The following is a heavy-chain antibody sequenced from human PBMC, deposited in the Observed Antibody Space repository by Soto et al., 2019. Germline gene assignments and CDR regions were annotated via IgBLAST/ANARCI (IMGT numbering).Heavy chain of an antibody. CDR1: GYTFTGYY. J-gene: IGHJ4*02. Sequence: SVKVSCKASGYTFTGYYLHWIRQAPGQGLQWMGWMRPDSGGANYAQKFQGRVSMTRDTSTSTFYMELSRLASDDTAVYYCARDPHEGVYDYWGQGTQVTVSS. CDR2: MRPDSGGA. D-gene: IGHD3-16*01. V-gene: IGHV1-2*02. CDR3: ARDPHEGVYDY.